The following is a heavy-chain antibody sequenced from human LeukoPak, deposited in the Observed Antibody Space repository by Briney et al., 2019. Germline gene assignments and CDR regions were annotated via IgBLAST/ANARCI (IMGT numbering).Heavy chain of an antibody. J-gene: IGHJ4*02. V-gene: IGHV3-30*04. CDR3: VRDETKRGYSYGTSPFDY. D-gene: IGHD5-18*01. CDR2: ISYDGTNK. Sequence: GGSLRLSCAASGFTFSSYPMHWVRQAPGKGLEWVALISYDGTNKYYADSVKGRFTISRDNSESTLYLQMNSLRAEDTAVYYCVRDETKRGYSYGTSPFDYWGQGTLVTVSS. CDR1: GFTFSSYP.